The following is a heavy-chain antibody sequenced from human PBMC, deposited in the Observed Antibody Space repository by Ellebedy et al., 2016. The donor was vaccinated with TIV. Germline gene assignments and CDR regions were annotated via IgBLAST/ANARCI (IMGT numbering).Heavy chain of an antibody. CDR1: GGTFSSYA. D-gene: IGHD1-26*01. V-gene: IGHV1-69*13. CDR3: ATLGELRQLDY. CDR2: IIPIFGTA. Sequence: AASVKVSCKASGGTFSSYAISWVRQAPGQGLEWMGGIIPIFGTANYAQKFQGRVTITADESTSTAYMELSSLRSEDTAVYYCATLGELRQLDYWGQGTLVTVSS. J-gene: IGHJ4*02.